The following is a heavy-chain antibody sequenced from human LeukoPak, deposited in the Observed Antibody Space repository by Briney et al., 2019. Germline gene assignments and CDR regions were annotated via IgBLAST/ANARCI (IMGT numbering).Heavy chain of an antibody. CDR2: IYYSGST. V-gene: IGHV4-39*07. J-gene: IGHJ3*02. Sequence: SETLSLTCTVSGGSISSSSYYWGWIRQPPGKGLEWIGSIYYSGSTYYNPSLKSRVTMSVDTSKNQFSLKLSSVTAADTAVYYCARVGAITMIVVVTYDAFDIWGQGTMVTVSS. CDR1: GGSISSSSYY. CDR3: ARVGAITMIVVVTYDAFDI. D-gene: IGHD3-22*01.